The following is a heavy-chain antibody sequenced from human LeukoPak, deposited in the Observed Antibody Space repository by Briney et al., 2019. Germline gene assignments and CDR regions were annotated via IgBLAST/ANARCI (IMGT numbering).Heavy chain of an antibody. CDR2: MNPNSGNT. Sequence: ASVKVSCKASGYTFTSYDINWVRQATGQGLEWMGWMNPNSGNTGYAQKFQGRVTITRNTSISTAYMELSSLRSEDTAVYYCARGPPPQYYYDSSGLDYWGQGTLVTVSS. CDR1: GYTFTSYD. J-gene: IGHJ4*02. V-gene: IGHV1-8*03. D-gene: IGHD3-22*01. CDR3: ARGPPPQYYYDSSGLDY.